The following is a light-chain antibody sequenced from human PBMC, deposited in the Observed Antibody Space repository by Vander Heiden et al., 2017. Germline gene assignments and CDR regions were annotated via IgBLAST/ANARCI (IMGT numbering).Light chain of an antibody. Sequence: QSVLTQPPSASGPPGQRVTISCSGRSSNIGSNYVYWYQPLPATAPKLLIYRNNQRPSGVPDRFSGSKSGTSASLAISGLRSEDEADYYCAAWDDSLSGVVFGGGTKLTVL. J-gene: IGLJ2*01. V-gene: IGLV1-47*01. CDR1: SSNIGSNY. CDR2: RNN. CDR3: AAWDDSLSGVV.